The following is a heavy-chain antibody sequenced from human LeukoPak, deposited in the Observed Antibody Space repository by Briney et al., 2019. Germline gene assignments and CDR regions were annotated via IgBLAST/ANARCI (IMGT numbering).Heavy chain of an antibody. V-gene: IGHV1-18*01. D-gene: IGHD1-14*01. CDR3: ARDRTGAGYLDWFDP. Sequence: GASVKVSCKASGYTFTSYGISWVRQAPGQGLEWMGWISAYNGNTNYAQKLQGRVTMTTDTSTSTAYMELRSLRSDDTAVYYCARDRTGAGYLDWFDPWGQGTLVTVSS. CDR1: GYTFTSYG. CDR2: ISAYNGNT. J-gene: IGHJ5*02.